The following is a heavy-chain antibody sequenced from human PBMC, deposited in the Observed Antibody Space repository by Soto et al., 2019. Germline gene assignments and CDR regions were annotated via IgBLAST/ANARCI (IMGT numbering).Heavy chain of an antibody. J-gene: IGHJ6*02. D-gene: IGHD6-19*01. CDR2: INSDGSST. V-gene: IGHV3-74*01. CDR3: ARVVREQWLRIYGMDV. Sequence: LRLSCAASGFTFSSYWMHWVRQAPGKGLVWVSRINSDGSSTSYADSVKGRFTISRDNAKNTLYLQMNSLRAEDTAVYYCARVVREQWLRIYGMDVWGQGTTVTVSS. CDR1: GFTFSSYW.